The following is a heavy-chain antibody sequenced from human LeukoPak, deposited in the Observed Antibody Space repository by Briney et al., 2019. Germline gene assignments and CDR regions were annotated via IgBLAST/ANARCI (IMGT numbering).Heavy chain of an antibody. CDR1: GYTFGKYA. J-gene: IGHJ4*02. D-gene: IGHD2-15*01. CDR3: ARDQSRDIRVDFDY. V-gene: IGHV1-3*01. Sequence: ASVKVSCKTSGYTFGKYAIHWVRQDPGQRFEWMGWIDGGNGDTRLSQKFQDRVSFTRDTFATTAYMELTSLRSEDTAVYYCARDQSRDIRVDFDYWGQGTLVTVSS. CDR2: IDGGNGDT.